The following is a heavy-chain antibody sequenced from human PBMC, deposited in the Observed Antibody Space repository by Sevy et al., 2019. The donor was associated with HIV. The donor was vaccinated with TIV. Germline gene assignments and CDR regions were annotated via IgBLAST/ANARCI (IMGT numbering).Heavy chain of an antibody. CDR1: GYSFTDYY. V-gene: IGHV1-2*06. J-gene: IGHJ5*02. CDR2: INPNTGGT. D-gene: IGHD2-21*02. CDR3: AKATSYCVGDCYSGT. Sequence: ASVKVSCKASGYSFTDYYLHWVRQAPGQGLEWMGRINPNTGGTNSAERFQGRVTLTTDTSMSTAYMELSRLTFDDTAVYFCAKATSYCVGDCYSGTWGQGTLVTVSS.